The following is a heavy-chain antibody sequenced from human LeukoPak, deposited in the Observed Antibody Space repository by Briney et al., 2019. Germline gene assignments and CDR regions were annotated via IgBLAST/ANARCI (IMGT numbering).Heavy chain of an antibody. CDR1: GFTFGDYA. Sequence: GRSLRLSCTASGFTFGDYAMSWVRQAPGKGLEWVGFIRSKAYGGTTEYAASVKGRFTISRDDSKGIAYLQMNSLKTEDTAVYYCTSSEAAAAYYFDYWGQGTLVTVSS. D-gene: IGHD6-13*01. V-gene: IGHV3-49*04. CDR3: TSSEAAAAYYFDY. J-gene: IGHJ4*02. CDR2: IRSKAYGGTT.